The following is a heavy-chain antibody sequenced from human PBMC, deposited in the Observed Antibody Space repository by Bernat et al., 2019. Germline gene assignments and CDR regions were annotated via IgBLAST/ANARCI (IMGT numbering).Heavy chain of an antibody. CDR3: ARVIYDFWSGCYTDGLSDDAFDI. Sequence: QVQLVQSGAEVKKPGASVKVSCKASGYTFTGDYMHWVRQAPGQGIEWMGWINPNSGGTNYAQKFQGRVTMTRDTSISTAYMELSRLRSDDTAVYYCARVIYDFWSGCYTDGLSDDAFDIWGQGTMVTVSS. V-gene: IGHV1-2*02. CDR2: INPNSGGT. D-gene: IGHD3-3*01. J-gene: IGHJ3*02. CDR1: GYTFTGDY.